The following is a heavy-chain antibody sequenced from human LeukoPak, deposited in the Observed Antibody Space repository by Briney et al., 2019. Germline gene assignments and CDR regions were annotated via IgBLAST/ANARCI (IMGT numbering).Heavy chain of an antibody. V-gene: IGHV1-46*01. CDR3: ARALSLVYGMDV. CDR2: INPSGGST. D-gene: IGHD2-8*02. CDR1: GYSFTNYW. Sequence: GESLKISCKGSGYSFTNYWIGWVRQAPGQGLEWMGIINPSGGSTSYAQKFQGRVTMTRDTSTSTVYMELSSLRSEDTAVYYCARALSLVYGMDVWGKGITVTVSS. J-gene: IGHJ6*04.